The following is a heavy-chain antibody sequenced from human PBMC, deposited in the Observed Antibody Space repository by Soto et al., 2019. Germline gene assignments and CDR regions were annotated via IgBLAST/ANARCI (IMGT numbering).Heavy chain of an antibody. CDR2: INHTGST. J-gene: IGHJ4*02. V-gene: IGHV4-34*01. Sequence: PAESLSLTCAGYGGSFSDYSWTWIRQPPGTGLEWIGEINHTGSTNYNPSLKSRVTISVDTSRNQFSLELTSVTAADTAVYYCARDKITGLFDYWGQGTLVTVSS. D-gene: IGHD2-8*02. CDR3: ARDKITGLFDY. CDR1: GGSFSDYS.